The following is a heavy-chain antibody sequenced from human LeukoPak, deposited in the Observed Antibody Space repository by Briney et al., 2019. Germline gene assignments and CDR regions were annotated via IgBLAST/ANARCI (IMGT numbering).Heavy chain of an antibody. Sequence: ASVKVSCKASGYTFTSYYMHWVRQAPGQGLEWMGWINPNSGGTNHAQKFQGRVTMTRDTSISTAYMELSRLRSDDTAVYYCARDRGYDFWSGYYGFYFDYWGQGTLVTVSS. J-gene: IGHJ4*02. CDR3: ARDRGYDFWSGYYGFYFDY. CDR2: INPNSGGT. CDR1: GYTFTSYY. V-gene: IGHV1-2*02. D-gene: IGHD3-3*01.